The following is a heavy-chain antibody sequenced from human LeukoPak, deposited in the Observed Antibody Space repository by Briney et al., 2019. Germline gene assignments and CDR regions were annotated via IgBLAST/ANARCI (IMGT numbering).Heavy chain of an antibody. CDR1: VGSISSYY. CDR3: ARGFSSSFGWLDP. CDR2: IYYSGST. J-gene: IGHJ5*02. V-gene: IGHV4-59*01. Sequence: SETLSLTCTVSVGSISSYYWSGSRHPPGKGLERSGHIYYSGSTNYNPSLKRRANISVDTSKNQFPLKLSSVTAADTAVYYCARGFSSSFGWLDPWGQGTLVRVSS. D-gene: IGHD6-13*01.